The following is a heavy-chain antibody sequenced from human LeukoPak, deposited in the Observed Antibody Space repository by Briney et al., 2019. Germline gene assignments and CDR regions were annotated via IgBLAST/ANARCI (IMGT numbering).Heavy chain of an antibody. CDR2: ISWNSGSI. Sequence: PGRSLRLSCAASGFTFDDYAMHWVRQAPGKGLERVSGISWNSGSIGYADSVKGRFTISRDNAKNSLYLQMNSLRAEDTALYYCAKSVATVTTKGHFDYWGQGTLVTVSS. D-gene: IGHD4-17*01. CDR3: AKSVATVTTKGHFDY. J-gene: IGHJ4*02. CDR1: GFTFDDYA. V-gene: IGHV3-9*01.